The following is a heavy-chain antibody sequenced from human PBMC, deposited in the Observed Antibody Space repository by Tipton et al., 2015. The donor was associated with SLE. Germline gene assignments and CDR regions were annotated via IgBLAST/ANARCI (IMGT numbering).Heavy chain of an antibody. CDR2: IKYDEGKT. V-gene: IGHV3-74*01. CDR1: GFTFSTYW. J-gene: IGHJ4*02. CDR3: AREAGDTYYLDY. D-gene: IGHD2-2*02. Sequence: SLRLSCAASGFTFSTYWMTWVRQVPGKGLVWVARIKYDEGKTRYADSVNGRVTASRDNAKNTLYLEMNSLRVEDTGVYYCAREAGDTYYLDYWGQGTLVTVSS.